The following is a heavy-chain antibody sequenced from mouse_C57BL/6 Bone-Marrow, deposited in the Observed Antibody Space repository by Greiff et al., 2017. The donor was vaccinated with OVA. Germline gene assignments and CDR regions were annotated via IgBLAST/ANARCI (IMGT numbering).Heavy chain of an antibody. CDR3: AREYYGSRDY. D-gene: IGHD1-1*01. J-gene: IGHJ2*01. CDR1: GYSITSGYY. Sequence: EVKLMESGPGLVKPSQSLSLTCSVTGYSITSGYYWHWIRQFPGNKLEWMGYISYDGSNNYNPSLKNRISITRDTSKNQFFLKLNSVTTEDTATYYCAREYYGSRDYWGQGTTLTVSS. V-gene: IGHV3-6*01. CDR2: ISYDGSN.